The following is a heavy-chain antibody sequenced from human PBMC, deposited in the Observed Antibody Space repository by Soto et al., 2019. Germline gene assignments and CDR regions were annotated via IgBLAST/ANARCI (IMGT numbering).Heavy chain of an antibody. J-gene: IGHJ6*02. CDR2: INPETGGT. CDR3: ARERYQVISDGMDV. Sequence: ASVKVSFKASGYTFTGYYVHWVREAPGQGLEWMGWINPETGGTSYAQKFQGRVTLSRDTSINTAYLELSRLRFGDAAVYFCARERYQVISDGMDVWGQGTTVTVSS. D-gene: IGHD2-2*01. CDR1: GYTFTGYY. V-gene: IGHV1-2*02.